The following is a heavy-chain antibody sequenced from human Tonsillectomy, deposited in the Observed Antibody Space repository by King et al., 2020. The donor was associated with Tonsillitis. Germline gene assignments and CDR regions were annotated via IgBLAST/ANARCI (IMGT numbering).Heavy chain of an antibody. CDR2: MNPNSGNT. CDR3: ASTLWFGDFNWFDP. V-gene: IGHV1-8*01. CDR1: GYTFTSYD. J-gene: IGHJ5*02. Sequence: QLVQSGAEVKKPGASVKVSCKASGYTFTSYDINWVRQATGQGLEWMGWMNPNSGNTGDAQKFQGRVTMTRNTSISTAYMELSSLRSEDTAVYYCASTLWFGDFNWFDPWGQGTLVTVSS. D-gene: IGHD3-10*01.